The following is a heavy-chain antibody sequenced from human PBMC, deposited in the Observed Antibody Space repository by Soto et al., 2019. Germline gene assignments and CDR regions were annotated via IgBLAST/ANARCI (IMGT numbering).Heavy chain of an antibody. J-gene: IGHJ3*02. Sequence: QLHLVQSGAVVKKPGASVTVSCSASGYPVTAYYMHWVRQAPGRGLEWMGGINPATGAAKYTQTFQGRVTRTRDTSTSTVVMELSGLTSEDTAVFYCARGGGVGVAGSAAFDIWGQGTLVTVSS. D-gene: IGHD3-3*01. CDR2: INPATGAA. CDR3: ARGGGVGVAGSAAFDI. V-gene: IGHV1-2*02. CDR1: GYPVTAYY.